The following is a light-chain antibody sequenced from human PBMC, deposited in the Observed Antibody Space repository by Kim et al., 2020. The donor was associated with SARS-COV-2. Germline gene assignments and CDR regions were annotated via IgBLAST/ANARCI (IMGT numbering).Light chain of an antibody. Sequence: TTTCGSQSGISSCLAWYQQKPGKAPKLLMYGASSWESGIPYRFSGSGSGTEFTLTISSLQPDDFAAYYCQQYDSYLFTFGHGTKVDIK. J-gene: IGKJ3*01. CDR3: QQYDSYLFT. CDR2: GAS. V-gene: IGKV1-5*01. CDR1: GISSC.